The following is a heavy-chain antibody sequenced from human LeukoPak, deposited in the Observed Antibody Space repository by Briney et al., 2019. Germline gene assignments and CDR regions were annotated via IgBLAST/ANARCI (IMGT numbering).Heavy chain of an antibody. CDR2: IIPIFGTA. V-gene: IGHV1-69*13. J-gene: IGHJ4*01. CDR3: ARGHVVAAPLDY. Sequence: SVKVSCKASVGTFSSYAISWVRQAPGHGLEWMGGIIPIFGTANYAQKFQGRVTITADESTSTAYMELSSLRSEDTAVYYCARGHVVAAPLDYWGQGTLVTVSS. D-gene: IGHD2-15*01. CDR1: VGTFSSYA.